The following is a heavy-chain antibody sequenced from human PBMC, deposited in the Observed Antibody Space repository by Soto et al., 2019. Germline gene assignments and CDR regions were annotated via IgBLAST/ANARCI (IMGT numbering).Heavy chain of an antibody. CDR2: IFYSGST. Sequence: SETLSLTCTVSGGSISSYYWGWIRQPPGKGLEWIGSIFYSGSTYYNPSLKSRVTISVDTSKNQFSLKLSSVTAADTAVYYCASTVVTRTFDIWGQGTMVTVS. V-gene: IGHV4-39*01. CDR1: GGSISSYY. CDR3: ASTVVTRTFDI. D-gene: IGHD2-21*02. J-gene: IGHJ3*02.